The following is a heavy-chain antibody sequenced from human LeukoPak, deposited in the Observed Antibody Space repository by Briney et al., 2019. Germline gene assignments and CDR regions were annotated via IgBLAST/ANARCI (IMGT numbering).Heavy chain of an antibody. CDR3: NRAYCGGDCYSDY. CDR2: ISSSSSTI. CDR1: GFTFSSYS. D-gene: IGHD2-21*02. Sequence: GGPLRLSCAASGFTFSSYSMNWVRQAPGKGLEWVSYISSSSSTIYYADSVKGRFTISRDNAKNSLYLQMNSLRDEDTAVYYCNRAYCGGDCYSDYWGQGTLVTVSS. V-gene: IGHV3-48*02. J-gene: IGHJ4*02.